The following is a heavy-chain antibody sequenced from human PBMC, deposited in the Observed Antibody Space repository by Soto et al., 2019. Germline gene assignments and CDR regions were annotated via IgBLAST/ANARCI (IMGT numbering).Heavy chain of an antibody. J-gene: IGHJ5*02. CDR3: ARDEGILWFGEPNWFDP. V-gene: IGHV1-3*01. Sequence: GASVKVSCKASGYTFTSYAMHWVRQAPGQRLEWMGWINAGNGNTKYSQKVQGRVTITRDTSASTAYMELSSLRSEDTAVYYCARDEGILWFGEPNWFDPWGQGTLVTVSS. CDR2: INAGNGNT. D-gene: IGHD3-10*01. CDR1: GYTFTSYA.